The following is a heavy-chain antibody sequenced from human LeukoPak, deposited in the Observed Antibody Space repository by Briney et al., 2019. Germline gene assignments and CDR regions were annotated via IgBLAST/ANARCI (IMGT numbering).Heavy chain of an antibody. V-gene: IGHV2-5*02. CDR2: IHCDDDK. CDR3: AHSRYSSGWYAWNWYFDL. J-gene: IGHJ2*01. CDR1: GFSLSTSGVG. D-gene: IGHD6-19*01. Sequence: SGPTLVKPTQTLTLTCTFSGFSLSTSGVGVGWIRQPPGKALEWLALIHCDDDKRYSPSLNSRLTITKDTSKNQVVLTMTNMDPVDTATYYCAHSRYSSGWYAWNWYFDLWGRGTLVTVSS.